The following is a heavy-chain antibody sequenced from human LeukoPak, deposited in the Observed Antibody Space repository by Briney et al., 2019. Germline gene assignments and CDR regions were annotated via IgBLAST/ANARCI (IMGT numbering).Heavy chain of an antibody. CDR3: AGGSDGGNYYYYYYGMDV. CDR2: ISSSGSTI. Sequence: GGSLRLSCAASGFTFSDYYMSWIRQAPGKGLEWVSYISSSGSTIYYADSVKGRFTISRDNAKNSLYLQMNSLRAEDTAVYYCAGGSDGGNYYYYYYGMDVWGQGTTVTVSS. D-gene: IGHD4-23*01. CDR1: GFTFSDYY. J-gene: IGHJ6*02. V-gene: IGHV3-11*01.